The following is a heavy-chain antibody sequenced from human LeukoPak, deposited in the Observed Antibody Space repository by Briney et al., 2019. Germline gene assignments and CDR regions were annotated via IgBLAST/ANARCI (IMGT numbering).Heavy chain of an antibody. CDR2: VYYSVRS. CDR1: GGSISSYY. D-gene: IGHD3-3*01. Sequence: SETLSLTCTVSGGSISSYYWTWIRQAPGKGLEWIGYVYYSVRSNYNPSLKSRVSISQDTSKNQVSLKLSSATAADTAVYYCARQESGPYHYMDVWGKGTTVTVSS. CDR3: ARQESGPYHYMDV. V-gene: IGHV4-59*08. J-gene: IGHJ6*03.